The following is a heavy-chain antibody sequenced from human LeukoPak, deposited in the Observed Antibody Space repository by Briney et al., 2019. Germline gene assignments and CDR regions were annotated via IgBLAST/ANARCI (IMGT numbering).Heavy chain of an antibody. CDR1: GFTFSHYG. V-gene: IGHV3-33*06. CDR2: IWSDGTNK. D-gene: IGHD4-11*01. J-gene: IGHJ4*02. Sequence: SGGSLRFSCAASGFTFSHYGFHWVRQAPGKGLEWVAVIWSDGTNKYYGDSVKGRFMIYRDDSQNTVYLQMNSLRAEDTAVYYCSKDAQRGFDYSNSLEYWGQGSLVTVSS. CDR3: SKDAQRGFDYSNSLEY.